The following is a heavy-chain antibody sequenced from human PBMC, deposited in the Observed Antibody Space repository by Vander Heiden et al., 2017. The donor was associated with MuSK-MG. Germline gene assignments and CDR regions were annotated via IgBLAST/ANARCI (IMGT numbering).Heavy chain of an antibody. J-gene: IGHJ5*02. CDR3: ARIWFGELLKPSWFDP. D-gene: IGHD3-10*01. CDR1: GFSLSNARMG. V-gene: IGHV2-26*01. Sequence: QVTLKESGPVLVKPTETLTLTCTVSGFSLSNARMGVRWIRQPPGKALAWLAHIFSNDEKSYSTSLKSRLTISKDTSKSQVVLTMTNMDPVDTATYYCARIWFGELLKPSWFDPWGQGTLVTVSS. CDR2: IFSNDEK.